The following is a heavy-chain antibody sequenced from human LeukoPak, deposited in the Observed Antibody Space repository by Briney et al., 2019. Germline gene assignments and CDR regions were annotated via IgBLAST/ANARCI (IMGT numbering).Heavy chain of an antibody. J-gene: IGHJ4*02. V-gene: IGHV3-23*01. D-gene: IGHD6-19*01. CDR2: ISGGGGTT. CDR1: GFTFSSYA. Sequence: GGSLRLSCAASGFTFSSYAMSWVRQAPGKGLEWVSGISGGGGTTYYADSVKGRFTISRDNSKSTLHLQMNSLRAEDTAVYYCAKFGGWYDTWWGQGTLVTVSP. CDR3: AKFGGWYDTW.